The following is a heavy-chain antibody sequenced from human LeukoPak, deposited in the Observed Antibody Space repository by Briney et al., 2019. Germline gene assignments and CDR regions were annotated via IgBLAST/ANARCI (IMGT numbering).Heavy chain of an antibody. CDR3: AARSSGNPYF. CDR1: GLTLSNYW. V-gene: IGHV3-7*03. J-gene: IGHJ4*02. CDR2: IKQDGSEK. Sequence: GGSLKLSCTASGLTLSNYWMIWVRQAPGKGLQWVAKIKQDGSEKYYVDPVKGRFTISRDNAENSLYLQMNSLRVEDTAVYYCAARSSGNPYFWGQGTLVTVSS. D-gene: IGHD1-26*01.